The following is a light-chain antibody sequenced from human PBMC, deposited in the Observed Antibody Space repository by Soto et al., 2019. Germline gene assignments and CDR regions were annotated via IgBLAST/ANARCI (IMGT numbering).Light chain of an antibody. V-gene: IGKV3-15*01. CDR3: QQYDNWPWT. CDR2: GAS. CDR1: QSVNQK. Sequence: EIVLTQSPATLSLSPGERATLSCRASQSVNQKLGWYQQKPGQAPRLLIHGASTRAPGFPARFSGSGSGTDFTLTISSLQSEDFAVYYCQQYDNWPWTFGQGTKVDIK. J-gene: IGKJ1*01.